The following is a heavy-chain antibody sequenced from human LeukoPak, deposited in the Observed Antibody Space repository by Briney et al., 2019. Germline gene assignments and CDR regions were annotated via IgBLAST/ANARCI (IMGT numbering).Heavy chain of an antibody. CDR1: GSGFTFGNFG. D-gene: IGHD3-16*01. CDR2: ISGSGYYT. CDR3: AKDGSWGDYYFYFYMDV. V-gene: IGHV3-23*01. Sequence: GGSPRLSCEASGSGFTFGNFGMSWVRQAPGKGLEWLSGISGSGYYTYYADSVKGRFTISRDNSKNTVYIQMNSLRAEDTAVYYCAKDGSWGDYYFYFYMDVWGKGTTVTVSS. J-gene: IGHJ6*03.